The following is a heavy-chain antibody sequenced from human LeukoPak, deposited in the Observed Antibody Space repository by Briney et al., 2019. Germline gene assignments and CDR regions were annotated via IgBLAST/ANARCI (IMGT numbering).Heavy chain of an antibody. D-gene: IGHD4-23*01. CDR3: ARDLRSRGYGGKGRDPWFDP. CDR2: IIPIFGTA. CDR1: GGTFSSYA. J-gene: IGHJ5*02. Sequence: SVKVSCKASGGTFSSYAISWVRQAPGQGLEWMGGIIPIFGTANYAQKFQGRVTITADESASTACMELSSLRSEDTAVYYCARDLRSRGYGGKGRDPWFDPWGQGTLVTVSS. V-gene: IGHV1-69*13.